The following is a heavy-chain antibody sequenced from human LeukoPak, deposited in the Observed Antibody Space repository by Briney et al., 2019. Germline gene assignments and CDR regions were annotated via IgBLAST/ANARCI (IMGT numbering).Heavy chain of an antibody. CDR2: FDPEDGET. V-gene: IGHV1-24*01. Sequence: ASVKVSCKVSGYTLTELSMHWVRQAPGKGLEWMGGFDPEDGETIYAQKFQGRVTMTEDTSTDTAYMELSSLRSGDTAVYYCATRAPRSGWYISPHQAYEYFQHWGQGTLVTVSS. CDR1: GYTLTELS. CDR3: ATRAPRSGWYISPHQAYEYFQH. J-gene: IGHJ1*01. D-gene: IGHD6-19*01.